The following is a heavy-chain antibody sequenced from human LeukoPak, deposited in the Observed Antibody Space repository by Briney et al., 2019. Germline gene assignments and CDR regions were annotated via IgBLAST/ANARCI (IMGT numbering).Heavy chain of an antibody. Sequence: ASVKVSCKASGYTFTSYDINWVRQATGQGLEWMGWMNPNSGNTGYAQKFQGRVTMTRNTSISTAYMELSSLRSEDTAVHYCARGARGYNWNLPYYYYYYMDVWGKGTTVTVSS. CDR2: MNPNSGNT. CDR3: ARGARGYNWNLPYYYYYYMDV. J-gene: IGHJ6*03. V-gene: IGHV1-8*01. D-gene: IGHD1-7*01. CDR1: GYTFTSYD.